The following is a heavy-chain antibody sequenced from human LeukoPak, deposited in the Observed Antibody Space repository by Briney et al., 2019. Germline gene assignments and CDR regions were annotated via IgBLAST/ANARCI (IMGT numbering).Heavy chain of an antibody. CDR3: ARALGYCSSTSCYYMDV. V-gene: IGHV1-2*02. D-gene: IGHD2-2*01. J-gene: IGHJ6*03. CDR1: GYTFTGYY. CDR2: INPNSGGT. Sequence: ASVKVYCKASGYTFTGYYMHWVRQAPGQGLEWMGWINPNSGGTNYAQKFQGRVTMTRDTSISTAYMELSRLRSDDTAVYYCARALGYCSSTSCYYMDVWGKGTTVTVSS.